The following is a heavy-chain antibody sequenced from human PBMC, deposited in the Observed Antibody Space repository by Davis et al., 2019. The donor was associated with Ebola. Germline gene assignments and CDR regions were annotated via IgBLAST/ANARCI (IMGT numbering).Heavy chain of an antibody. D-gene: IGHD6-19*01. V-gene: IGHV3-21*01. CDR2: ISSSSSYI. Sequence: GESLKISCAASGFTFSSYSMNWVRQAPGKGLEWVSSISSSSSYIYYADSVKGRFTISRDNAKNSLYLQMNSLRAEDTAVYYCARVRSSGDGSGWSRIDYWGQGTLVTVSS. J-gene: IGHJ4*02. CDR1: GFTFSSYS. CDR3: ARVRSSGDGSGWSRIDY.